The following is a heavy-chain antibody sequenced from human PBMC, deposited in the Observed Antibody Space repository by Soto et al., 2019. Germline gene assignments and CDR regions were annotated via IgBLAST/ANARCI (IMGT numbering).Heavy chain of an antibody. J-gene: IGHJ4*02. CDR2: IIPIFDIA. D-gene: IGHD2-21*02. V-gene: IGHV1-69*04. CDR1: GGIFTDYT. Sequence: SVKVSCKASGGIFTDYTITWVRQAPGQGFEWMGRIIPIFDIANYAQSFQGRIAITADKSTSTAYMELSSLRSEDTAIYYCAIDVCGGDCYSLKYFDSWGQGTQVTVSS. CDR3: AIDVCGGDCYSLKYFDS.